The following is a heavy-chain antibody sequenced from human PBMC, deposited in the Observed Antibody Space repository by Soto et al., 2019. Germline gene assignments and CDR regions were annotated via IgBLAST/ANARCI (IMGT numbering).Heavy chain of an antibody. CDR2: ISDSGGST. CDR3: AKDSPRISVDTGDHITAHDAFDI. D-gene: IGHD5-18*01. J-gene: IGHJ3*02. V-gene: IGHV3-23*01. Sequence: PGGSLILSCPASGSTFSSYAMPLVRQAPGKGLYWVSAISDSGGSTYYADSVKGRFTISRDNSKNTLYLQMNSLRAEDTAIYYCAKDSPRISVDTGDHITAHDAFDIWGQGTMVTVSS. CDR1: GSTFSSYA.